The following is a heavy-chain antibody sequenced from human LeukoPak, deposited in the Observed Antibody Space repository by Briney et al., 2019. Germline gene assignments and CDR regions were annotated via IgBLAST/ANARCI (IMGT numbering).Heavy chain of an antibody. CDR1: GGSISSGGYS. Sequence: SETLSLTCAVSGGSISSGGYSWSWIRQPPGKGLEWIGYIYHSGSTYYNPSLKSRVTISVDRSKNQFSLKLSSVTAADTAVYYCARELYGNNWLDPWGQGTLVTVSS. V-gene: IGHV4-30-2*01. J-gene: IGHJ5*02. CDR3: ARELYGNNWLDP. CDR2: IYHSGST. D-gene: IGHD4-17*01.